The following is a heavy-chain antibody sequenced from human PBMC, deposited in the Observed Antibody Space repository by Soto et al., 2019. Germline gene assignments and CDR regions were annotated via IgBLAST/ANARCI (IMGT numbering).Heavy chain of an antibody. J-gene: IGHJ4*02. Sequence: PSETLSLTCAVYGGSFSGYYWSWIRQPPGKGLEWIGEINHSGSTNYKPSLKSRVTISVDTSKNQFSLKLSSVTAADTAVYYCARGTSRRNYGSGSPTSYWGQGTLVTVSS. CDR3: ARGTSRRNYGSGSPTSY. V-gene: IGHV4-34*01. CDR2: INHSGST. D-gene: IGHD3-10*01. CDR1: GGSFSGYY.